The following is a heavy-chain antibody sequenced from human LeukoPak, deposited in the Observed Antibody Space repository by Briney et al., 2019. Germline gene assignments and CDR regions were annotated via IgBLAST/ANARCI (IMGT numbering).Heavy chain of an antibody. CDR3: ARGNVGYSNGWSAADY. J-gene: IGHJ4*02. D-gene: IGHD6-19*01. Sequence: PGGSLRLSCAASGFTFSSYSMNWVRQAPGKGLEWVSYISSGSSTIYYTDSLKGRFTISRDNAKNSLYLQMNSLRDEDTAVYYCARGNVGYSNGWSAADYWGQGTLVTVSS. V-gene: IGHV3-48*02. CDR1: GFTFSSYS. CDR2: ISSGSSTI.